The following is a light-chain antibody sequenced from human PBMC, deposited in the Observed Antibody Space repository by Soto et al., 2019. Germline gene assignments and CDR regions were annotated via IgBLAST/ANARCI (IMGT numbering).Light chain of an antibody. CDR1: QSISNN. J-gene: IGKJ1*01. CDR2: GVS. V-gene: IGKV3-20*01. CDR3: GQFVSAPTRT. Sequence: EIVLTRSRGTPSLSPGERATLSCTASQSISNNLAWYQQKPGQAPRLIIFGVSNRATGIPDRFSGSGSGTDFTLTISRLETEDFAVYYGGQFVSAPTRTFGQGTKVDIK.